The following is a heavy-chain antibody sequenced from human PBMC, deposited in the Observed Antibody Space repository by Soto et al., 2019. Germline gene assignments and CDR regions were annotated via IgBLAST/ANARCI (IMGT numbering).Heavy chain of an antibody. CDR3: TRGMFTIDY. CDR2: TNAVNGNT. J-gene: IGHJ4*02. CDR1: GYNFTTNA. Sequence: QVQLVQSGAEVKKPGASVKVSCKASGYNFTTNAMHWVRQAPGQRLERMGWTNAVNGNTKYSQKFQGRVTITRDTSASTAYMELSTLRSEDTAVYYCTRGMFTIDYWGQGNGVTVSS. V-gene: IGHV1-3*01. D-gene: IGHD3-10*02.